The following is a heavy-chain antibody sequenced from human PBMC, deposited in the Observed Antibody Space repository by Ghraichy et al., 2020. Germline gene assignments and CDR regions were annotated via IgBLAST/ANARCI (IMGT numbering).Heavy chain of an antibody. V-gene: IGHV3-48*02. CDR2: ITSSSRTI. Sequence: ETLSLTCVGSGFTLSGFSMNWVRQSPGKGLEWVGYITSSSRTISYADSVKGRFTISRDNGQNSLYLQMHSLRDEDTAVYYCARGSRVVRFYYYDGMDVWGQGTTVTVS. D-gene: IGHD2-21*01. CDR3: ARGSRVVRFYYYDGMDV. CDR1: GFTLSGFS. J-gene: IGHJ6*02.